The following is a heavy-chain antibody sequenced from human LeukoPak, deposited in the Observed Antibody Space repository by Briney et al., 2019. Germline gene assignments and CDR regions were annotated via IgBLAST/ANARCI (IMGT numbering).Heavy chain of an antibody. V-gene: IGHV4-34*01. CDR1: GGSFSGYY. CDR3: ARGGFLRSLDY. CDR2: INHSGST. J-gene: IGHJ4*02. Sequence: SETLSLTCAVYGGSFSGYYWSWIRQPPGTGLGWIGEINHSGSTNYNPSLKSRVTISVDTSKNQFSLKLSSVTAADTAVYYCARGGFLRSLDYWGQGTLVTVSS. D-gene: IGHD5/OR15-5a*01.